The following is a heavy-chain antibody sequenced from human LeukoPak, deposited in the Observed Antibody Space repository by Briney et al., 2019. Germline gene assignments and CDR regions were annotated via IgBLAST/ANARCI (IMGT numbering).Heavy chain of an antibody. CDR1: GFTVSSNY. CDR3: ARTPYGAHFDY. CDR2: IYSGGST. D-gene: IGHD4-17*01. Sequence: PGGSLRLSCAASGFTVSSNYMSWVRQAPGKGLEWVSVIYSGGSTYYADSVKGRFTISRDNSKHTLYLQMNSLRAEDTAVYYCARTPYGAHFDYWGQGTLVTVSS. J-gene: IGHJ4*02. V-gene: IGHV3-53*01.